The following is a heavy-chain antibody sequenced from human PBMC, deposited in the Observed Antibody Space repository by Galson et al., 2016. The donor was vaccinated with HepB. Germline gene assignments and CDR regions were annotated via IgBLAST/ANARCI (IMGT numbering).Heavy chain of an antibody. D-gene: IGHD3-22*01. Sequence: SVRLSCAASGFTFSSYPLHWVRQAPGKGPEWVAAMSYEGTKKQYRDSVKGRFTISRDDSRNTLYLQMNGLTEEDTAMYYCAKGLVLGGSYYETSPLDYWGQGTLVIVSS. CDR3: AKGLVLGGSYYETSPLDY. J-gene: IGHJ4*02. V-gene: IGHV3-30*04. CDR2: MSYEGTKK. CDR1: GFTFSSYP.